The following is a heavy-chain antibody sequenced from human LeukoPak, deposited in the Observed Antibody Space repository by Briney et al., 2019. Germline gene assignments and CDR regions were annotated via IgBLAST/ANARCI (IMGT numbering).Heavy chain of an antibody. V-gene: IGHV3-23*01. CDR1: GFTFSSYA. Sequence: PGGSLRLSCAASGFTFSSYAMSWVRQAPGKGLEWVSAISGSGGSTYYADSVKGRFTISRDNSKNTLYPQMNSLRAEDTAVYYCAKDGSYCSSTSCYHRANYYYGMDVWGKGTTVTVSS. CDR2: ISGSGGST. D-gene: IGHD2-2*01. J-gene: IGHJ6*04. CDR3: AKDGSYCSSTSCYHRANYYYGMDV.